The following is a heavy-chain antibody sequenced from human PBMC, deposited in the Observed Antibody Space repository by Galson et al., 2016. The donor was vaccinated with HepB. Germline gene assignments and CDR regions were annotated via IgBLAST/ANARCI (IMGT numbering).Heavy chain of an antibody. J-gene: IGHJ4*02. CDR3: ARARSGWLDY. CDR1: GVTFSSYA. Sequence: SLRLSCAASGVTFSSYAMHWVRQAPGKGLEWVTVISNDGSNKYYAESVKGRFTISRDNSKNTLYRQLNSLGGDDTAVYYCARARSGWLDYWGQGTLVTVSS. V-gene: IGHV3-30*04. CDR2: ISNDGSNK. D-gene: IGHD6-19*01.